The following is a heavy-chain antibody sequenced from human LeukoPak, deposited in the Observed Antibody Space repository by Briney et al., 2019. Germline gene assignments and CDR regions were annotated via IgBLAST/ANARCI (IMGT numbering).Heavy chain of an antibody. CDR1: GFTFSSYD. CDR2: IRYDGSNK. D-gene: IGHD3-10*01. Sequence: GGSLRLSCAASGFTFSSYDMHWVRQAPGKGLEWVAFIRYDGSNKYYADSVKGRFTISRDNSKNTLYLQMNSLRAEDTAVYYCARAGSYYAPFDYWGQGTLVTVSS. V-gene: IGHV3-30*02. J-gene: IGHJ4*02. CDR3: ARAGSYYAPFDY.